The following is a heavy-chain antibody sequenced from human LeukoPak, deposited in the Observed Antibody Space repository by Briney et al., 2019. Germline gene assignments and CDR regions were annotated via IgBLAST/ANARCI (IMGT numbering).Heavy chain of an antibody. CDR2: ISGSGGST. J-gene: IGHJ4*02. CDR1: GFTFSSYE. V-gene: IGHV3-23*01. D-gene: IGHD2-21*02. CDR3: ARIPSGYCGGDCYFDY. Sequence: GGSLRLSCAASGFTFSSYEMNWVRQAPGKGLEWVSAISGSGGSTYYADSVKGRFTISRDNSKNTLYLQMNSLRAEDTAVYYCARIPSGYCGGDCYFDYWGQGTLVTVSS.